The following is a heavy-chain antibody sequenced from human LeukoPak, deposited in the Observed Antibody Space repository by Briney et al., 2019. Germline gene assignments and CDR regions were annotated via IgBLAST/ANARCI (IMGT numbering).Heavy chain of an antibody. CDR2: INHSGST. V-gene: IGHV4-34*01. D-gene: IGHD6-13*01. J-gene: IGHJ4*02. CDR3: ARIGIAAAGTG. CDR1: GGSFSGYY. Sequence: PSETLSLTCAVYGGSFSGYYWSWIRQPPGKGLEWIGEINHSGSTNYNPSLKSRVTISVDTSKNQFSLKLSSVTAADTAVYYCARIGIAAAGTGWGQGTLVTVSS.